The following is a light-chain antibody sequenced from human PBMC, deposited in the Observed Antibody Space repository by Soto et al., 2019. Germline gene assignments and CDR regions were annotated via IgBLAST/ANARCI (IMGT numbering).Light chain of an antibody. CDR2: AAS. Sequence: EIVLTQSPATLSLYPGERVTLSCRASQSVSNYLAWYQQKPGQAPRLLVSAASNRATGIPARFSGSGSGTDFTLTINSLQADDFATYYCQQHNSFSITFGQGTRLEIK. CDR3: QQHNSFSIT. CDR1: QSVSNY. J-gene: IGKJ5*01. V-gene: IGKV3-11*01.